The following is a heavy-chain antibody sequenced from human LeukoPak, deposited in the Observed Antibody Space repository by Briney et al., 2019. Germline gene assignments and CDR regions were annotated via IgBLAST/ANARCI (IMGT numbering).Heavy chain of an antibody. CDR2: IIPIFGTA. V-gene: IGHV1-69*13. J-gene: IGHJ5*02. Sequence: SVKVSCKASGGTFSSYAISWVRQAPGQGLEWMGGIIPIFGTANYAQKFQGRVTITADESTSTACMELSSLRSEDTAVYYCARDLEWGRGVIEGENWFDPWGQGTLVTVSS. CDR1: GGTFSSYA. D-gene: IGHD3-3*01. CDR3: ARDLEWGRGVIEGENWFDP.